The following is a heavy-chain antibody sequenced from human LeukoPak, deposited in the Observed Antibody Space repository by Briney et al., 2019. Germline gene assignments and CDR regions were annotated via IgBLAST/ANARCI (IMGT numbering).Heavy chain of an antibody. D-gene: IGHD3-22*01. CDR1: GGSFSGYY. J-gene: IGHJ5*02. V-gene: IGHV4-34*01. Sequence: SETLSLTCAVYGGSFSGYYWSWIRQPPGKGLEWIGEINHSGSTNYNPSLKSRVTISVDTSKNQFSLKLSSVTAADTAVYYCARAIVGEPSTVGPYNWFDPWGQGTLVTVSS. CDR3: ARAIVGEPSTVGPYNWFDP. CDR2: INHSGST.